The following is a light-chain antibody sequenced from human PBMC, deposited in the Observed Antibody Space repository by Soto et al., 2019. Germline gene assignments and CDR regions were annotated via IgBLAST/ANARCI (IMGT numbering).Light chain of an antibody. Sequence: QSALTQPASVSGSPGQSITISCTGTSSDIGTYNYVSWYQQHPGQAPKLMIYDVSNRPSGVSDRFSGSKSGNTASLTISGLQAEDEADYYCYSCSSTLLYVFGTGTKVTVL. V-gene: IGLV2-14*03. CDR1: SSDIGTYNY. CDR3: YSCSSTLLYV. J-gene: IGLJ1*01. CDR2: DVS.